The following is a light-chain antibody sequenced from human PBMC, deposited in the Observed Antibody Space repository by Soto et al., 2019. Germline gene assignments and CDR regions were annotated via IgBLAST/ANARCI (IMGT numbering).Light chain of an antibody. J-gene: IGLJ2*01. CDR2: LNSDGSH. CDR3: QTWGTVV. Sequence: QPVLTQSPSASASLGASVKLTCTLSRGHSSYAIAWHQQQPEKGPRYLMKLNSDGSHSKGDGIPDRFSGSSSGAERYLTISSLQSEDEADYYCQTWGTVVFGGGTKLTVL. CDR1: RGHSSYA. V-gene: IGLV4-69*01.